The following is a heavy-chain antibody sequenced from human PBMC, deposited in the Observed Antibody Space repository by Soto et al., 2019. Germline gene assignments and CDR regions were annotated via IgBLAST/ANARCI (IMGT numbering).Heavy chain of an antibody. D-gene: IGHD2-15*01. CDR3: ASMYGCSGGSCYFDL. Sequence: SSEILSLRWTVSGDSIRSYCGSWIRQPPGKGLEWIGYIYYSGSTNYNPSLKSRVTISVDTSKNQFSLKLSSVTAADTAVYYCASMYGCSGGSCYFDLWGQGTLVTVSS. V-gene: IGHV4-59*01. CDR1: GDSIRSYC. CDR2: IYYSGST. J-gene: IGHJ4*02.